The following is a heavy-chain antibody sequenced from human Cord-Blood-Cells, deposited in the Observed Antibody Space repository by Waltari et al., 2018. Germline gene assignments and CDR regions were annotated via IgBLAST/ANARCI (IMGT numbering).Heavy chain of an antibody. CDR2: IIPIFGTA. Sequence: QVQLVQSGAEVKKPGSSVKVSCKASGGTFSSYAIRWVRQAPGQGLEWLGGIIPIFGTANYAQKFQGRVTITADESTSTAYMELSSLRSEDTAVYYCARDKSGVWSGYYWYFDLWGRGTLVTVSS. D-gene: IGHD3-3*01. J-gene: IGHJ2*01. V-gene: IGHV1-69*01. CDR1: GGTFSSYA. CDR3: ARDKSGVWSGYYWYFDL.